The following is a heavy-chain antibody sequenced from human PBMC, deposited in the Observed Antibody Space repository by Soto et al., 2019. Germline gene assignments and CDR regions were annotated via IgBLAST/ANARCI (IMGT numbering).Heavy chain of an antibody. CDR2: IFPSDPDT. Sequence: PGESLKIPCRTSGYKFTSSWIAWVRQMPGKGLEWMGIIFPSDPDTRYSPSFQGQVTISADRSTSTVFLQWASLKASDTAVYFCARKDKSGYFNWFDPWGQGTLVTVSS. CDR1: GYKFTSSW. CDR3: ARKDKSGYFNWFDP. J-gene: IGHJ5*02. V-gene: IGHV5-51*01. D-gene: IGHD3-22*01.